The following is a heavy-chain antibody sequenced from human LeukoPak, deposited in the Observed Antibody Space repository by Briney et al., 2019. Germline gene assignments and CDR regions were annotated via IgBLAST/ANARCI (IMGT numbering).Heavy chain of an antibody. CDR2: IYYSGST. V-gene: IGHV4-59*01. Sequence: SETLSPTCTVSGGSISSYYWSWIRQPPGKGLEWIGYIYYSGSTNYNPSLKSRVTISVDTSKNQFSLKLSSVTAADTAVYYCARIGSPNSSSWYLGDYYYYMDVWGKGTTVTVSS. CDR3: ARIGSPNSSSWYLGDYYYYMDV. J-gene: IGHJ6*03. D-gene: IGHD6-13*01. CDR1: GGSISSYY.